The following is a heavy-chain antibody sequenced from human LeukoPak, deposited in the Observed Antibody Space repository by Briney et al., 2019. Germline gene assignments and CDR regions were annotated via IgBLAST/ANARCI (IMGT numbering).Heavy chain of an antibody. V-gene: IGHV3-30*02. J-gene: IGHJ4*02. CDR2: IRYDGSNK. D-gene: IGHD3-22*01. CDR1: GFTFSSYR. CDR3: AKVRGVVITFFDY. Sequence: GGSLRLSCAACGFTFSSYRMHWVRQAPGKGLEWVAFIRYDGSNKYYADSVKGRFTISRDNSKNTLYLQMNSLRAEDTAVYYCAKVRGVVITFFDYWGQGTLVTVSS.